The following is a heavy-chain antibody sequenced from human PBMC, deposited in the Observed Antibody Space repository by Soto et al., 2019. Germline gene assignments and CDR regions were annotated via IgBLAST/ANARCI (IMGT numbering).Heavy chain of an antibody. CDR1: GFTFSSYA. V-gene: IGHV3-23*01. J-gene: IGHJ4*02. CDR3: ASYYYDSSGPIY. D-gene: IGHD3-22*01. Sequence: GGSLRLSCAASGFTFSSYAMSWVRQAPGKGLGWVSAISGSGGSTYYADSVKGRFTISRDNSKNTLYLQMNSLRAEDTAVYYCASYYYDSSGPIYWGQGTLVTVSS. CDR2: ISGSGGST.